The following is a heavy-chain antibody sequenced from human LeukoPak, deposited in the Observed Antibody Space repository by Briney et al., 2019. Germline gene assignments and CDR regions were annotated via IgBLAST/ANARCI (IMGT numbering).Heavy chain of an antibody. V-gene: IGHV3-7*04. CDR2: IKQDGSKK. CDR1: GFPFSSYW. CDR3: TRVGYIDEGIDY. D-gene: IGHD5-24*01. J-gene: IGHJ4*02. Sequence: GGALRLSCVASGFPFSSYWMTWVRQAPGKGLEWVANIKQDGSKKSYVDSVKGRFTISRDNAKNSLYLQMNSLRAEDTAIYYCTRVGYIDEGIDYWGQGTLVTVSS.